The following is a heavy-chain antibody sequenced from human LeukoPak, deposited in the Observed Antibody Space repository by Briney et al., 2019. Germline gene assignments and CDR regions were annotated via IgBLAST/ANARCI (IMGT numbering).Heavy chain of an antibody. J-gene: IGHJ4*02. CDR3: AREVGYGDPSDY. Sequence: GGSLRLSCAASGFTFSRYWMSWVRQAPGKGLEWVANIKQDGSEKYYVDSVKGRFTISRDNAKNSLYLQMNSLRAEDTAVYYCAREVGYGDPSDYWGQGTLVTDSS. D-gene: IGHD4-17*01. CDR1: GFTFSRYW. V-gene: IGHV3-7*01. CDR2: IKQDGSEK.